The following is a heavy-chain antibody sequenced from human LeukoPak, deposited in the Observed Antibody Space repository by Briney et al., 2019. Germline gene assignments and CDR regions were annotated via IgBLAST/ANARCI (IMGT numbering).Heavy chain of an antibody. D-gene: IGHD3-22*01. V-gene: IGHV3-23*01. CDR3: ARAGNYYDSSGYSWVGAFDI. Sequence: GGSLRPSCAASGFTFSSYAMSWVRQAPGKGLEWVSAISGSGGSTYYADSVKGRFTISRDNAKNSLYLQMNSLRAEDTALYYCARAGNYYDSSGYSWVGAFDIWGQGTMVTVSS. CDR1: GFTFSSYA. CDR2: ISGSGGST. J-gene: IGHJ3*02.